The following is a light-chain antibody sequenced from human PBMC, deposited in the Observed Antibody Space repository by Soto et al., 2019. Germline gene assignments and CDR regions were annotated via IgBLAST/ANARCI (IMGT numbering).Light chain of an antibody. J-gene: IGKJ1*01. V-gene: IGKV1-39*01. CDR3: QQSFSPLWT. Sequence: DIQMTQSPSSLSASVGDRVTITCRASQSISNYLNWYQQKPGKAPKLLIYAASSMQSGVPSRFSGSASETDFTLTISSLQPDDSATYYCQQSFSPLWTFDQGTKVEV. CDR1: QSISNY. CDR2: AAS.